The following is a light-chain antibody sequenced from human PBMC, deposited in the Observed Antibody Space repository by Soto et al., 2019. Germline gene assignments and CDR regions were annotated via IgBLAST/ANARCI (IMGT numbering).Light chain of an antibody. Sequence: EIVMAHSPFTLAASPGAIATLSCRASQRIDNNVAWYHQKPRQTPTHLIVCSFARATGSPARWSSSGSGSEFSLTISGLLSEDFAVYYCQQYNDRPPITFGQGTRLEIK. CDR1: QRIDNN. V-gene: IGKV3-15*01. CDR2: CSF. CDR3: QQYNDRPPIT. J-gene: IGKJ5*01.